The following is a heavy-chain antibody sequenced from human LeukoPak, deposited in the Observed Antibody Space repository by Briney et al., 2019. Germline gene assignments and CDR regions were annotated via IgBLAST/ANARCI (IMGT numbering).Heavy chain of an antibody. CDR3: ARESPYDGAFDI. J-gene: IGHJ3*02. Sequence: KTSETLSLTCSVSGGSISSDYWTWVRQPPGKGLEWIGYIYYSGSTNYNPSLKSRVTILLDTSKNQFSLKLSSVTAADTAVYYCARESPYDGAFDIWGQGTVVTVSS. D-gene: IGHD5-12*01. CDR1: GGSISSDY. V-gene: IGHV4-59*01. CDR2: IYYSGST.